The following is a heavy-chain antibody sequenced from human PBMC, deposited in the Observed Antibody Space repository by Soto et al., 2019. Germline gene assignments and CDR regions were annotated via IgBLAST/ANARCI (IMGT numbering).Heavy chain of an antibody. CDR3: ASRGITMVRGVTKPPQGDYYYYGMDV. D-gene: IGHD3-10*01. J-gene: IGHJ6*02. V-gene: IGHV1-69*13. CDR2: IIPIFGTA. Sequence: GASVKVSCKASGGTFSSYAISWVRQAPGQGLEWMGGIIPIFGTANYAQKFQGRVTITADESTSTAYMELSSLRSEDTAVYYCASRGITMVRGVTKPPQGDYYYYGMDVWGQGTTVTVSS. CDR1: GGTFSSYA.